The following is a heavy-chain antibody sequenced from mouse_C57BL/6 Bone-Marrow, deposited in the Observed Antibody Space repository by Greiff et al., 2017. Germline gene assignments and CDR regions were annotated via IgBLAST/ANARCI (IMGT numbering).Heavy chain of an antibody. V-gene: IGHV1-7*01. CDR1: GYTFTSYW. J-gene: IGHJ4*01. CDR2: INPSSGYT. Sequence: QVQLKQSGAELAKPGASVKLSCKASGYTFTSYWMHWVKQRPGQGLEWIGYINPSSGYTKSNQKFKDKATLTAAKSSSTAYMQLSSLTYEDSAVYYCARVDYWGQGTSVTVSS. CDR3: ARVDY.